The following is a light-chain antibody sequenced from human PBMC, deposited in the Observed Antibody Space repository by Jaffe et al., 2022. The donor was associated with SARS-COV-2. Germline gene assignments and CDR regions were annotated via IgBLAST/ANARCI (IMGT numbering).Light chain of an antibody. CDR1: SSNIGSET. CDR3: AAWDDSLNGPV. Sequence: QSVLTQPPSASGTPGQRVTISCSGSSSNIGSETVNWYQQLPGAAPKLLIYNHNQRPSGVPDRFSGSKSGTSASLAIGGLQSEDEADYYCAAWDDSLNGPVFGGGTKLTVL. V-gene: IGLV1-44*01. J-gene: IGLJ3*02. CDR2: NHN.